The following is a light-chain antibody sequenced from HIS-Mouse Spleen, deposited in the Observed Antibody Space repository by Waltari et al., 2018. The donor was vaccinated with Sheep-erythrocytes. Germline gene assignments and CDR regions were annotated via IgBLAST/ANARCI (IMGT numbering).Light chain of an antibody. Sequence: QSVLTQPPSASGTPGQRVTISCSGSSSNIGNHYVYWYQQLPGTAPKLLIYRNNQRPSGVPDRFSGSKSGTSASLAISGLRSEDEADYYCAAWDDSLSGNWVFGGGTKLTVL. V-gene: IGLV1-47*01. CDR1: SSNIGNHY. CDR2: RNN. J-gene: IGLJ3*02. CDR3: AAWDDSLSGNWV.